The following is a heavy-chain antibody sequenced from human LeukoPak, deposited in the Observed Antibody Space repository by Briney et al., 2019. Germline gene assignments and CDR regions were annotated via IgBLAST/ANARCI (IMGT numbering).Heavy chain of an antibody. CDR3: ARDRYYGSGSPRSLGY. Sequence: GGSLRLSCAASGFTFSDYYMSWIRQAPGKGLEWVSYISSSSSTIYYADSVKGRFTISRDNAKNSLYLQMNSLRAEDTAVYYCARDRYYGSGSPRSLGYWGQGTLVTVSS. D-gene: IGHD3-10*01. V-gene: IGHV3-11*04. J-gene: IGHJ4*02. CDR1: GFTFSDYY. CDR2: ISSSSSTI.